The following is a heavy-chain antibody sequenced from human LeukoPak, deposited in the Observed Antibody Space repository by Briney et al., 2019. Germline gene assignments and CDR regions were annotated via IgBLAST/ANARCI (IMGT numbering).Heavy chain of an antibody. CDR3: ARQGAVGATGFDF. J-gene: IGHJ4*02. CDR1: GDSISGISYY. Sequence: SVTLSLTCSVSGDSISGISYYWGWIRQPPGKGLEWIGKIYYSGSSYNNPSLESRVVISLDTSRNQFPLKLTSVTATDTAVYYCARQGAVGATGFDFWGQGILVTVSS. V-gene: IGHV4-39*01. D-gene: IGHD1-26*01. CDR2: IYYSGSS.